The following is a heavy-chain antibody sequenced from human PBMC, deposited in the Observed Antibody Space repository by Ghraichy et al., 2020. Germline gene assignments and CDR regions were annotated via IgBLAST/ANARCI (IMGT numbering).Heavy chain of an antibody. CDR3: ARLTTTRLYDY. J-gene: IGHJ4*02. Sequence: SETLSLTCTVSGGSISSGDYYWSWIRQPPGKGLEWIGYIYYSGSTYYNPSLKSRVTISVDTSKNQFSLKLSSVTAADTAVYYCARLTTTRLYDYWGQGTLVTVSS. D-gene: IGHD4-17*01. CDR2: IYYSGST. CDR1: GGSISSGDYY. V-gene: IGHV4-30-4*01.